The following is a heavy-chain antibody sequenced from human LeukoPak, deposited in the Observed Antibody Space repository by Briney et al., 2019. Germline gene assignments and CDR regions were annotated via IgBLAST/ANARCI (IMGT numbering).Heavy chain of an antibody. Sequence: SETLSLTCTVSGGSVSSGSYYWSWIRQPPGKGLEWIGYIYYSGSTNYNPSLKSRVTISVDTSKNQFSLKLSSVTAADTAVYYCARGYVSIVVEYYFDYWGQGTLVTVSS. CDR3: ARGYVSIVVEYYFDY. CDR1: GGSVSSGSYY. D-gene: IGHD2-21*01. V-gene: IGHV4-61*01. CDR2: IYYSGST. J-gene: IGHJ4*02.